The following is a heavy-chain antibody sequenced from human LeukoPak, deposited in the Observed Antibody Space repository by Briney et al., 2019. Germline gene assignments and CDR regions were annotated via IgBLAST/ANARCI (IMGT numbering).Heavy chain of an antibody. D-gene: IGHD2-2*01. Sequence: APVKVSCKASGYTFTGYYMHWVRQAPGQGLEWMGWINPNSGGTNYAQKFQGRVTMTRDTSISTAYMELSRLRSDDTAVYYCARWIHCSSTSCSYYFGYWGQGTLVTVSS. CDR3: ARWIHCSSTSCSYYFGY. CDR2: INPNSGGT. CDR1: GYTFTGYY. J-gene: IGHJ4*02. V-gene: IGHV1-2*02.